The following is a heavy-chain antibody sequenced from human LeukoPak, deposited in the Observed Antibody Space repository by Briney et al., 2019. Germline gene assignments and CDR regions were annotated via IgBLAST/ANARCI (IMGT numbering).Heavy chain of an antibody. CDR3: ARHTHEAMGDYLDY. CDR1: GYNFTSYW. J-gene: IGHJ4*02. Sequence: GESLKISCNGSGYNFTSYWIGWVRQVPGKGLEWVGIIYPGDSDTRYSPSFQGQVTISADKSISTAYLQWSSLKASDTAMYYCARHTHEAMGDYLDYWGQGTLVTVSS. D-gene: IGHD5-18*01. CDR2: IYPGDSDT. V-gene: IGHV5-51*01.